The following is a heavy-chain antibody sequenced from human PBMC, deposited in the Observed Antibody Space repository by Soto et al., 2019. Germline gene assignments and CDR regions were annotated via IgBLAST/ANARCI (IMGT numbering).Heavy chain of an antibody. CDR2: IKEDGSEK. CDR3: ARSSVISGSYSGYFDY. CDR1: GFTFINYW. D-gene: IGHD1-26*01. V-gene: IGHV3-7*01. J-gene: IGHJ4*02. Sequence: PGGSLRLSCAASGFTFINYWMTWVRQAPGKGLQWVANIKEDGSEKYYVGSVNGRFTISRDSAKNSLYLQMNSLRAEDTAVYYCARSSVISGSYSGYFDYWGQGALVTVS.